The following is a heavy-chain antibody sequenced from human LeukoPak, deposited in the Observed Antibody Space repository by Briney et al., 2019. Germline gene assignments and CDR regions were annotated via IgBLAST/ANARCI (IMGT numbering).Heavy chain of an antibody. CDR3: AKDTVSGYSSGWYSATDY. J-gene: IGHJ4*02. V-gene: IGHV3-23*01. CDR2: FSGSGGSK. Sequence: PGGSLRLSCAASGFTFSSYAMGWVPQAPGKGLEWVPAFSGSGGSKYYADSVKGRFTISRDNSKNTLYLQMNSLRAEDTAVYYCAKDTVSGYSSGWYSATDYWGQGTLVTVSS. D-gene: IGHD6-19*01. CDR1: GFTFSSYA.